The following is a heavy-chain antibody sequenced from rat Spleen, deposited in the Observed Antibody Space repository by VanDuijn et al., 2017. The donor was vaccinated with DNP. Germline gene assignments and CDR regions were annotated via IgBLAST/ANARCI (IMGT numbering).Heavy chain of an antibody. CDR1: GFIFSDYY. J-gene: IGHJ2*01. CDR3: TTDFERGY. Sequence: EVQLVETGGGLVQPGRSLKLSCAASGFIFSDYYMAWVRQAPTKGLEWVASISASGGSTSYRDSVKGRFTISRDDAKSILYLQMDSLRSEDTATFYCTTDFERGYWGQGVMVTVSS. V-gene: IGHV5-20*01. D-gene: IGHD1-11*01. CDR2: ISASGGST.